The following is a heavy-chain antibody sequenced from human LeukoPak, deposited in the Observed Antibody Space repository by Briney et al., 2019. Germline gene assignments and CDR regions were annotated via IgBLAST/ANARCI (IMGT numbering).Heavy chain of an antibody. V-gene: IGHV3-23*01. J-gene: IGHJ4*02. CDR3: ARAAGPSAKFYDFWSGYTPFDY. CDR1: GFTFISHT. D-gene: IGHD3-3*01. CDR2: VSGNGANT. Sequence: GGSLRLSCAASGFTFISHTMSWIRQAPGKGLEWVSGVSGNGANTYYADSVKGRFTISRDKVVNTLYLQMNSLRLDDTAVYYCARAAGPSAKFYDFWSGYTPFDYWGQGTLVTVSS.